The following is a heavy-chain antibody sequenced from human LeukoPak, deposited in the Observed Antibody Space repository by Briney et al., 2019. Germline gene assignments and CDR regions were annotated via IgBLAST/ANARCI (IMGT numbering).Heavy chain of an antibody. Sequence: PSETLSLTCAVSGGSISSGGYSWSWIRQPPGKGLEWIGCIYHSGSTYYNPSLKSRVTISVDRSKNQFSLKLSSVTAADTAVYYCARGYYYYGMDVWGQGTTVTVSS. CDR3: ARGYYYYGMDV. J-gene: IGHJ6*02. CDR2: IYHSGST. CDR1: GGSISSGGYS. V-gene: IGHV4-30-2*01.